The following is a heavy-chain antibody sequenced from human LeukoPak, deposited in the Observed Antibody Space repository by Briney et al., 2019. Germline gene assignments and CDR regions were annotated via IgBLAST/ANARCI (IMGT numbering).Heavy chain of an antibody. J-gene: IGHJ4*02. V-gene: IGHV4-59*01. CDR3: ARETCSGGSCFQFDF. CDR2: IYYSGST. CDR1: GDSISNYY. D-gene: IGHD2-15*01. Sequence: PSETLSLTCTVSGDSISNYYWSWIRQSPGKGLEWIGYIYYSGSTNYNPSLKSRVTISVDTSKNQFFLKLSSVTAADTAVYYCARETCSGGSCFQFDFWGQGTLVTVSS.